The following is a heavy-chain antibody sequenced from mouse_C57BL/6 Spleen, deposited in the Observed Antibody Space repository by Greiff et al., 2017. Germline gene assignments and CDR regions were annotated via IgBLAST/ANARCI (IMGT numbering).Heavy chain of an antibody. D-gene: IGHD5-1-1*01. V-gene: IGHV1-7*01. CDR2: INPSSGFP. CDR3: AREYTSRDD. CDR1: GYTFTSYW. Sequence: QVQLLPSGAGLAQPGASVNLSCQASGYTFTSYWMPWVQQRPGQGLEWIGYINPSSGFPKYNQTFKDHVTFPADKSSITAYMQMSSLTDEDSAVYYCAREYTSRDDWGQGTSVTVSS. J-gene: IGHJ4*01.